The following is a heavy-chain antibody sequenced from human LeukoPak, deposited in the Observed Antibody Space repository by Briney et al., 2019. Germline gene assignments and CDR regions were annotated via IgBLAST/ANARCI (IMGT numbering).Heavy chain of an antibody. J-gene: IGHJ4*02. CDR2: ISGDGGTT. Sequence: GGSLRLSCAASGFALDAHAMNWVRQAPAKHLEWVSLISGDGGTTHYEDSVRGRFTISRDNSRNSLYLQMKSLTTEDTALYYCAKRSGSPHNFDYWGRGTLVTVSS. D-gene: IGHD1-14*01. CDR3: AKRSGSPHNFDY. V-gene: IGHV3-43*02. CDR1: GFALDAHA.